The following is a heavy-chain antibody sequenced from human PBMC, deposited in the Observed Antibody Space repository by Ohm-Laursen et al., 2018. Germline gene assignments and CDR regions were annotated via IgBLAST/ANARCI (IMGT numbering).Heavy chain of an antibody. CDR3: VRDLTMIVANAFDM. CDR1: GFLFTSYW. CDR2: INQVGSEK. Sequence: SLRLSCSASGFLFTSYWMRWVRQAPGKGLEWVANINQVGSEKYYVGSVKGRFIISRDNAKNSMYLQMTSLRDEDTAVYYCVRDLTMIVANAFDMWGQGTMATVSS. V-gene: IGHV3-7*01. D-gene: IGHD3-22*01. J-gene: IGHJ3*02.